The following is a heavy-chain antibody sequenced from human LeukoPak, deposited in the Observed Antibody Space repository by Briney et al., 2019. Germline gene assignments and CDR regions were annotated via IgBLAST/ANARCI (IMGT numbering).Heavy chain of an antibody. Sequence: SETLSLTCTVSGGSISSYYWSWIRQPAGKGLEWIGRIYTSGSTNYNPSLKSRVTMSVDTSKNQFSLKLSSVTAADTAVYYCARVDAVAGYYYGMDVWGQGTTVTVSS. J-gene: IGHJ6*02. D-gene: IGHD6-19*01. CDR3: ARVDAVAGYYYGMDV. CDR2: IYTSGST. V-gene: IGHV4-4*07. CDR1: GGSISSYY.